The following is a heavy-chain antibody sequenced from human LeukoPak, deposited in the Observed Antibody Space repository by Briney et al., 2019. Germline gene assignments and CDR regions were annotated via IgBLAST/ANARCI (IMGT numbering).Heavy chain of an antibody. CDR1: GGSISSYY. D-gene: IGHD6-19*01. J-gene: IGHJ5*02. CDR3: ATYSSGGWFDP. Sequence: PSETLSLTCTVSGGSISSYYWSWIRQPPGKGLEWIGYIYYSGSTNYNPSLKSRVTISVDTSKNQFSLKLSSVTAAGTAVYYCATYSSGGWFDPWGQGTLVTVSS. V-gene: IGHV4-59*01. CDR2: IYYSGST.